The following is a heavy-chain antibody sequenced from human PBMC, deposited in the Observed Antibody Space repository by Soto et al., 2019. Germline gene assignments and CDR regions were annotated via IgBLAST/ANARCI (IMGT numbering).Heavy chain of an antibody. CDR1: GFTFSSFW. D-gene: IGHD5-18*01. J-gene: IGHJ5*02. Sequence: GGSLRLSCAASGFTFSSFWLSWVRQAPGKGLEWVANIKQDGSDKYYVDSVKGRFTISRDNAKNTLYLQMNSLRAEDTAVYYCARDRDTAMVATPDWFAPWGQGTLVTVSS. CDR2: IKQDGSDK. V-gene: IGHV3-7*01. CDR3: ARDRDTAMVATPDWFAP.